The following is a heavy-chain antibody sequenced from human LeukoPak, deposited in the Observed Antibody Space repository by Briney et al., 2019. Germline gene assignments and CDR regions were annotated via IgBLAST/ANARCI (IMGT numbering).Heavy chain of an antibody. V-gene: IGHV4-59*01. CDR1: GGSISSYY. D-gene: IGHD1-1*01. CDR2: IYYSGST. J-gene: IGHJ5*02. CDR3: ARLPPTHWFDP. Sequence: SETLSLTCTVSGGSISSYYWSWIRQPPGKGLEWIGYIYYSGSTNYNPSLKSRVTISVDTSKNQFSLKLSSVTAADTAVYYCARLPPTHWFDPWGQGTLVTVSS.